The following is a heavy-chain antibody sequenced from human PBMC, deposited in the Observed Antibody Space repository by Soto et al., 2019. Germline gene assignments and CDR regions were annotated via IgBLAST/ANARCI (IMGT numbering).Heavy chain of an antibody. V-gene: IGHV4-31*03. J-gene: IGHJ6*02. Sequence: QVQLQESGPGLVKPSQTLSLTCTVSGGSISSGGYYWSWIRQHPGKGLEWIGYIYYSGSTYYNPSLQSRVTISVDTSKNQFALKLSSVTAADTAVYYCARDLPRKGSGQGNGMDVWGQGTTVTVSS. D-gene: IGHD3-10*01. CDR1: GGSISSGGYY. CDR3: ARDLPRKGSGQGNGMDV. CDR2: IYYSGST.